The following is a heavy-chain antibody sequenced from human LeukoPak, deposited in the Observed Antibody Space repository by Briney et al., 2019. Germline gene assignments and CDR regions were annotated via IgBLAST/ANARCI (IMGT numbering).Heavy chain of an antibody. J-gene: IGHJ4*02. CDR1: GFTFSSYG. CDR2: IWYDGSNK. Sequence: GGPLRLSCAASGFTFSSYGMHWVRQAPGKGLEWVAVIWYDGSNKYYADSVKGRFTISRDNSKNTLYLQMNSLRAEDTAVYYCARARGYSGYDEIDYWGQGTLVTVSS. D-gene: IGHD5-12*01. V-gene: IGHV3-33*01. CDR3: ARARGYSGYDEIDY.